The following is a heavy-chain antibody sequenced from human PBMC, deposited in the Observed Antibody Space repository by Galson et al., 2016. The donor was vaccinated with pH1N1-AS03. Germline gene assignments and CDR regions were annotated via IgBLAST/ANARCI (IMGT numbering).Heavy chain of an antibody. CDR3: ARDRRDCSGGSCSQDGWFDP. Sequence: LSLTCSVSGASVSHYASYWGWIRQAPGKGLEWIATVSARGTTYHNPSLDSRLTISLDTSKNHSSLTLTSVTAADTAMYYCARDRRDCSGGSCSQDGWFDPWGQGTLVVVSS. D-gene: IGHD2-15*01. J-gene: IGHJ5*02. V-gene: IGHV4-39*07. CDR1: GASVSHYASY. CDR2: VSARGTT.